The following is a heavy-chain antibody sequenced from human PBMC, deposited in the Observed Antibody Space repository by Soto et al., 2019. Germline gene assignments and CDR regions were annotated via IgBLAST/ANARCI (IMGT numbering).Heavy chain of an antibody. J-gene: IGHJ4*02. CDR1: GFTFSSYS. D-gene: IGHD4-4*01. Sequence: EVQLVESGGGLVQPGGSLRLSCAASGFTFSSYSMNWVRQAPGKGLEWVSYISSSSSTIYYADSVKGRFTISRDNAKNSLYLQMNSLRDEDTAVNYCATDGTVTTPGVLDYWGQGTLVTVSS. CDR3: ATDGTVTTPGVLDY. V-gene: IGHV3-48*02. CDR2: ISSSSSTI.